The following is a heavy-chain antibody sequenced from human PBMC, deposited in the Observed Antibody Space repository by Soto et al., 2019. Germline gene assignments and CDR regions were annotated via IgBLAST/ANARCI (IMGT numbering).Heavy chain of an antibody. CDR3: AREDRGHLDY. D-gene: IGHD5-12*01. V-gene: IGHV4-61*01. CDR2: IYYSGST. J-gene: IGHJ4*02. Sequence: PSETLSLTCTVSGGSVSSGSYYRSWIRQPPGKGLEWIGYIYYSGSTNYNPSLKSRVTISVDTSKNQFSLKLSSVTAADTAVYYCAREDRGHLDYWGQGTLVTVSS. CDR1: GGSVSSGSYY.